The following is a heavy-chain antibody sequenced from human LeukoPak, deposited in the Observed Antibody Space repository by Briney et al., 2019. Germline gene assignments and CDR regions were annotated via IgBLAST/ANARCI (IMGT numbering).Heavy chain of an antibody. D-gene: IGHD2-21*02. J-gene: IGHJ4*02. CDR2: IYGSGRT. CDR1: GVSINSHY. V-gene: IGHV4-59*11. CDR3: ASSGVVVTHQFDY. Sequence: TSSETLSLTCTVSGVSINSHYLNWIRQPPGKGLEWIGYIYGSGRTNHNPSLKSRVTISVDTSKNQFSLKLSFVTAADTAVYYCASSGVVVTHQFDYWGQGTLVTVSS.